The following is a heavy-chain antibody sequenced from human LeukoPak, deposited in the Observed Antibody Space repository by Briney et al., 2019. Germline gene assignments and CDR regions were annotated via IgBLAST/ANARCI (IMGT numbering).Heavy chain of an antibody. D-gene: IGHD6-13*01. Sequence: QPGGSLRLSCVASGFIVSSNYMSWVRQAPGMGLEWVSTIYRGGSSFYADSVKGRFTISRDNSKNTLYLQMDSLRAEDTAVYYCARVGEQQLVLAFDYWGQGTMVTVSS. CDR2: IYRGGSS. CDR1: GFIVSSNY. V-gene: IGHV3-66*01. CDR3: ARVGEQQLVLAFDY. J-gene: IGHJ4*02.